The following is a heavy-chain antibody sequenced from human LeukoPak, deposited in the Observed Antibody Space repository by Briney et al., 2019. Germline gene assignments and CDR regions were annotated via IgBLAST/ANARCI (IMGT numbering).Heavy chain of an antibody. CDR2: IKQDGSEI. D-gene: IGHD3-16*01. CDR1: GFTFSTYW. CDR3: ASLIWGGGFDI. V-gene: IGHV3-7*01. Sequence: GGSLRLSCTASGFTFSTYWMSWVRQAQGKGLEWVANIKQDGSEIYYVDSVKGRFTISRDNAKNSLYLQMNNLRAEDTVVYYCASLIWGGGFDIWGQGTMVTVSS. J-gene: IGHJ3*02.